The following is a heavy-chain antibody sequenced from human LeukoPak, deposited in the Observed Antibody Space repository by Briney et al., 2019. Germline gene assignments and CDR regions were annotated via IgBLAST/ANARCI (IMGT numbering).Heavy chain of an antibody. Sequence: GASVKVSCKASGYTFTSYYMYWVRQAPGQGLEWMGMINPSGGSTTYAQKFQGRVTMTRDTSTSTVYMELGSLRSEDAAVYYCARDVGSSSWYFDYWGQGTLVTVSS. J-gene: IGHJ4*02. CDR2: INPSGGST. CDR1: GYTFTSYY. D-gene: IGHD6-13*01. CDR3: ARDVGSSSWYFDY. V-gene: IGHV1-46*01.